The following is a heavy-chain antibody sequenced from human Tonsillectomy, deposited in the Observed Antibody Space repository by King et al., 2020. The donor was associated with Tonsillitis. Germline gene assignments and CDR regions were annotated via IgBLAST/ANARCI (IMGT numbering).Heavy chain of an antibody. CDR3: AKDLLRGGSGWSPGDY. CDR1: GFTFSSYA. Sequence: VQLVESGGGLVQPGGSLRLSCAASGFTFSSYAMSWVRQAPGKGLEWVSAISGRGGSTYYADSVKGWFTISRENSKNTLYLQMNSLRAEDTAVYYCAKDLLRGGSGWSPGDYWGQGTLVTVSS. J-gene: IGHJ4*02. V-gene: IGHV3-23*04. CDR2: ISGRGGST. D-gene: IGHD6-19*01.